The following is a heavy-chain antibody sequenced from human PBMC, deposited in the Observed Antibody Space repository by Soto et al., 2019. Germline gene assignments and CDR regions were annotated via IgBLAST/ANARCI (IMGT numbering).Heavy chain of an antibody. Sequence: GGSLRLSCAASGFTFSSYGMHWVRQAPGKGLEWVAVIWYDGSNKYYADSVKGRFTISRDNSKNTLYLQMNSLRAEDTAVYYCARGAMIVVVSPSFDYWGQGTLVTVSS. CDR1: GFTFSSYG. CDR2: IWYDGSNK. CDR3: ARGAMIVVVSPSFDY. D-gene: IGHD3-22*01. V-gene: IGHV3-33*01. J-gene: IGHJ4*02.